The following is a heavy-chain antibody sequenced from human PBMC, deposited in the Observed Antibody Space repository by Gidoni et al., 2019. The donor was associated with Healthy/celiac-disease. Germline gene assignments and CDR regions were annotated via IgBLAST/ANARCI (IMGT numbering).Heavy chain of an antibody. CDR2: ISGSGGST. V-gene: IGHV3-23*01. CDR3: AKVSRGTAMAFDY. Sequence: EVQLLESGGGLVQPGGSLRLSCAASGLPFSSYAMSWVRQAPGKGLEWGSAISGSGGSTYYADSVKGRFTISRDNSKNTLYLQMNSLRAEDTAVYYCAKVSRGTAMAFDYWGQGTLVTVSS. CDR1: GLPFSSYA. D-gene: IGHD5-18*01. J-gene: IGHJ4*02.